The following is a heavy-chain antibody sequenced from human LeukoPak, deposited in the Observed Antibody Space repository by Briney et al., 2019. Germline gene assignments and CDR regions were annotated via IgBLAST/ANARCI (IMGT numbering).Heavy chain of an antibody. CDR2: MNPNSGNT. J-gene: IGHJ6*02. CDR1: GYTFTSYD. D-gene: IGHD2-2*01. V-gene: IGHV1-8*01. CDR3: ARDLGYCSSTSCYSLVDYGMDV. Sequence: GASVKVSCKASGYTFTSYDINWVRQATGQGLEWMGWMNPNSGNTGYAQKFQGRVTMTRNTSISTAYMELSSLRSEDTAVYYCARDLGYCSSTSCYSLVDYGMDVWGQGTTVTVSS.